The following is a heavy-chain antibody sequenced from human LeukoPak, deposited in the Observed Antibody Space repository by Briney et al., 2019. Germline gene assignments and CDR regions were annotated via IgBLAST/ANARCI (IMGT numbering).Heavy chain of an antibody. CDR3: ARSDYDILTGYQY. V-gene: IGHV4-4*09. J-gene: IGHJ4*02. CDR2: IYDSGST. Sequence: PSETLSLTCTVSGGSISRYYWNWIRQPPGKGLEWIGYIYDSGSTNYNPSLKSRVTISVDTSKNQFSLKLSSVTAADTAVYYCARSDYDILTGYQYWGQGTLVTVSS. D-gene: IGHD3-9*01. CDR1: GGSISRYY.